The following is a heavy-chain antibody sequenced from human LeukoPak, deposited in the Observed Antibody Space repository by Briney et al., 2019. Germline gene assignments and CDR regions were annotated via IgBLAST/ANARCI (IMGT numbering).Heavy chain of an antibody. CDR1: GFTVSSNY. J-gene: IGHJ4*02. D-gene: IGHD4-23*01. CDR2: IYSAGNT. V-gene: IGHV3-66*01. Sequence: GGSLRLSCAASGFTVSSNYMSWVRQAPGKRLEWVSVIYSAGNTFYADSVKGRFTISRDNSKNTLYLQMNSLRAEDTAVYYCARARGTGGYYFDYWGQGTLVTVSS. CDR3: ARARGTGGYYFDY.